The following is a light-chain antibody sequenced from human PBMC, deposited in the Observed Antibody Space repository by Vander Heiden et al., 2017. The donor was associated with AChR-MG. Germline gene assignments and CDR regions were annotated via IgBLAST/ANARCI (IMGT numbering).Light chain of an antibody. J-gene: IGLJ3*02. CDR1: SSNIGSKA. CDR3: AAWDDSLNGWV. Sequence: QSVLTQPPSASGTPGQRVTISCSGSSSNIGSKAVDWYQELPGPAPKRHIYSNTERPSGVPERVSGSKSGTSAAVAMSGLQSEDEADYYCAAWDDSLNGWVFGGGTKLTVL. CDR2: SNT. V-gene: IGLV1-44*01.